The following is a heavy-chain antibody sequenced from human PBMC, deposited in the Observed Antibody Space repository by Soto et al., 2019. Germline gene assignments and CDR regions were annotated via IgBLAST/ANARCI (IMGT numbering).Heavy chain of an antibody. V-gene: IGHV4-34*01. CDR2: INHSGST. J-gene: IGHJ4*02. D-gene: IGHD3-9*01. CDR3: ALRGRTGPVYFDY. CDR1: GGSFSGYY. Sequence: HSETLSLTCAVYGGSFSGYYWSWIRQPPGKGLEWIGEINHSGSTNYNPSLKSRVTISVDTSKNQFSLKLSSVTAADTAVYYCALRGRTGPVYFDYWGQGTLVTVSS.